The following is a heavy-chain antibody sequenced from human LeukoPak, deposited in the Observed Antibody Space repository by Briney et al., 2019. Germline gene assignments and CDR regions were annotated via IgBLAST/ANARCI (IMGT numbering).Heavy chain of an antibody. Sequence: SETLSLTCTVSGGSIRGGSDYWGWIRQSPGKGLEWIGSIYYSGSTYYNPSLKSRVTISVDTSKNQFYVKLTSVTAADTAVYYCARNESVLGTTGLNDFFDDWGQGTLVTVSS. CDR1: GGSIRGGSDY. CDR2: IYYSGST. D-gene: IGHD1-26*01. CDR3: ARNESVLGTTGLNDFFDD. V-gene: IGHV4-39*01. J-gene: IGHJ4*02.